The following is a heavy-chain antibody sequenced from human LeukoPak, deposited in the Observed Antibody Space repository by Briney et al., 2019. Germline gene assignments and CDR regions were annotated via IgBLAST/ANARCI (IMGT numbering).Heavy chain of an antibody. J-gene: IGHJ6*02. CDR3: ARRGYCGGDCFYGMDV. D-gene: IGHD2-21*02. CDR1: GGSISSSSYY. Sequence: SETLSLTCTVSGGSISSSSYYWGWIRQPPGKGLEWIGSIYYSGSTYYNPSLKSRVTISVDTSKNQFSLKLSSVTAADTAVYYCARRGYCGGDCFYGMDVWGQGTTVTDSS. V-gene: IGHV4-39*01. CDR2: IYYSGST.